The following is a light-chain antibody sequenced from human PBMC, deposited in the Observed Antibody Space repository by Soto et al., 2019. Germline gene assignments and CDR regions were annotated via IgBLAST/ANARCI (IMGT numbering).Light chain of an antibody. CDR3: QSYDTSNPLV. V-gene: IGLV6-57*01. CDR1: SGSIGSSY. CDR2: EDN. Sequence: NFMLTQPHSVSDSPGKTVTISCTRSSGSIGSSYVQWYQQRPGSSPTTVIFEDNQRPTGVPVRFSGSIDSSSNSASLVISGLRTEDEADYYCQSYDTSNPLVFGGGTKVPVL. J-gene: IGLJ3*02.